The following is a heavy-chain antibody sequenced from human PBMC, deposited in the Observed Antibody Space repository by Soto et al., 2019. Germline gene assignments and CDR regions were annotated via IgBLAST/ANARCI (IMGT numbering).Heavy chain of an antibody. CDR1: GFTFSSNA. V-gene: IGHV3-23*01. D-gene: IGHD6-13*01. CDR3: ANERAKYSRSWNDAFDI. Sequence: GGSLRLSCAASGFTFSSNAMSWVRQAPGKGLEWVSAISGSGGRTYYVAFVKGPFTISRDNSKNTLYLKMNSLRAEDRAVYYCANERAKYSRSWNDAFDIWGQGTTVTVSS. J-gene: IGHJ3*02. CDR2: ISGSGGRT.